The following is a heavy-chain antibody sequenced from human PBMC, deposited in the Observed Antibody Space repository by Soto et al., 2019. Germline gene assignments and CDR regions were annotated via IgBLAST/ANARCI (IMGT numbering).Heavy chain of an antibody. J-gene: IGHJ5*02. CDR1: GGSFSGDY. V-gene: IGHV4-34*01. D-gene: IGHD1-1*01. CDR2: INHSGST. CDR3: ARYWRRNWFDP. Sequence: PSETLSLTCAVYGGSFSGDYWSWIRQPPGKGLEWIGEINHSGSTNYNPSLKSRVTISVDTSKNQFSLKLSSVTAADTAVYYCARYWRRNWFDPWGQGTLVTVSS.